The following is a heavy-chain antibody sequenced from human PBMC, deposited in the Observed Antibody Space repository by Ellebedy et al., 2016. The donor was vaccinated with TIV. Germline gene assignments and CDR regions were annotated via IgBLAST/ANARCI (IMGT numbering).Heavy chain of an antibody. D-gene: IGHD3-16*01. V-gene: IGHV3-48*02. CDR3: ATDLSYAFDN. Sequence: ETLSLTCAASGFTFSSYPMNWVRQAPGKGLDWVSHIDTGSSGISYADSVQGRFTISRDNAKNSLYLQMNSLRDEDTAVYFCATDLSYAFDNWGQGILVTVSS. J-gene: IGHJ4*02. CDR1: GFTFSSYP. CDR2: IDTGSSGI.